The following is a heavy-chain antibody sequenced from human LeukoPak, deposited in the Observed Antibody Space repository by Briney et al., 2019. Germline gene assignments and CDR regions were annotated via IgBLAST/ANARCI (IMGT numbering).Heavy chain of an antibody. D-gene: IGHD6-13*01. CDR2: IYYSGST. V-gene: IGHV4-59*01. J-gene: IGHJ4*02. CDR3: ARGPSAAGGVNS. Sequence: SETLSLTCTVSGGSISSYYWSRIRQPPGKGLEWIGYIYYSGSTNYNPSLKSRVTISVDTSKNQFSLKLSSVTAADTAVYYCARGPSAAGGVNSWGQGTLVTVSS. CDR1: GGSISSYY.